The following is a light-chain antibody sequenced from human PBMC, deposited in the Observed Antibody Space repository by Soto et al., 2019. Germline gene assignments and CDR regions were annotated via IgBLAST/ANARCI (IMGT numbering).Light chain of an antibody. J-gene: IGLJ2*01. CDR3: CSYAGSTTHVV. CDR2: EVS. CDR1: SSEVGSYNL. V-gene: IGLV2-23*02. Sequence: QSALTQPASLSGSPGQSITISCTGNSSEVGSYNLVSWYQQYPGKAPKFIIYEVSKRPSGVSNRFSGSKSGNTASLTISGLQAEDEADYYCCSYAGSTTHVVFGGGTQLTVL.